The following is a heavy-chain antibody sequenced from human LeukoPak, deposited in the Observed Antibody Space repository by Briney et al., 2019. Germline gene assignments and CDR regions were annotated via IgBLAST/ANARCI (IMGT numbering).Heavy chain of an antibody. Sequence: GGSLRLSCAASGFTFSSYWMSWVRQAPGKGLEWVANIKQDGSEKYYVDSVKGRFTISRDNAKNSLYLQMNSLRAEDTAVYYCAREHLYQYSWNYYDSSGKYRAFDIWGQGTMVTVSS. CDR1: GFTFSSYW. D-gene: IGHD3-22*01. V-gene: IGHV3-7*01. CDR2: IKQDGSEK. CDR3: AREHLYQYSWNYYDSSGKYRAFDI. J-gene: IGHJ3*02.